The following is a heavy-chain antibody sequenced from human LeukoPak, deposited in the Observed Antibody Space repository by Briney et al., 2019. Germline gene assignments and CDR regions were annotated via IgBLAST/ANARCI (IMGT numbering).Heavy chain of an antibody. D-gene: IGHD1-14*01. CDR1: GFPFTNFA. V-gene: IGHV3-23*01. CDR2: ISSSGTSR. CDR3: AKAGASRKPLYGMDV. Sequence: GGSLRLSCVASGFPFTNFAMSWVRQAPGKGLEWVSIISSSGTSRYYADSVKGRFTISRDNSKNTLFLQMNSLRAEDTAVYYCAKAGASRKPLYGMDVWGQGTTVTVSS. J-gene: IGHJ6*02.